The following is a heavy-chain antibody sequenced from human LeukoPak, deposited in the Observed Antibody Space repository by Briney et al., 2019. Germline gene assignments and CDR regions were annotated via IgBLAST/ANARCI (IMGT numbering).Heavy chain of an antibody. CDR2: INPSSGAT. D-gene: IGHD3-10*01. CDR3: IRGPGHYFDY. J-gene: IGHJ4*02. CDR1: GYTFNYYY. Sequence: ASVKVSCKPSGYTFNYYYMHWVRQAPGQGLEWMGWINPSSGATNYAQKFQGRVTMTRDTSVSTAYMELTRLRSDDSAVFYCIRGPGHYFDYWGQGTVVTVPS. V-gene: IGHV1-2*02.